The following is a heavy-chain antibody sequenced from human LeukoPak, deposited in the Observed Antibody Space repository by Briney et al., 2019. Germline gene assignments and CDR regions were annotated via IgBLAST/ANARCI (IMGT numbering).Heavy chain of an antibody. CDR3: AKDISGSYYGGAFDI. J-gene: IGHJ3*02. D-gene: IGHD1-26*01. V-gene: IGHV3-9*01. CDR2: ISWNSGSI. CDR1: GFTFDDYA. Sequence: GRSLRPSCAASGFTFDDYAMHWVRQAPGKGLEWVSGISWNSGSIGYADSVKGRFTISRDNAKNSLYLQMNSLRAEDTALYYCAKDISGSYYGGAFDIWGQGTMVTVSS.